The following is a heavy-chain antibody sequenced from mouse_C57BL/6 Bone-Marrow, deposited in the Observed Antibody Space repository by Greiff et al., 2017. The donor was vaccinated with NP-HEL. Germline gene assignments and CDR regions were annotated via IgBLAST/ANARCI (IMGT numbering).Heavy chain of an antibody. V-gene: IGHV3-6*01. CDR2: ISYDGSN. CDR1: GYSITSGYY. CDR3: ARGPTTVGAY. Sequence: ESGPGLVKPSQSLSLTCSVTGYSITSGYYWNWIRQFPGNKLEWMGYISYDGSNNYNPSLKNRISITRDTSKNQFFLKLNSVTTEDTATYYCARGPTTVGAYWGQGTLVTVSA. D-gene: IGHD1-1*01. J-gene: IGHJ3*01.